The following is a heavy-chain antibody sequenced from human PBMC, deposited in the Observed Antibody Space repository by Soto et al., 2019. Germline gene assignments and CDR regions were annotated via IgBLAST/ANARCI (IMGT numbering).Heavy chain of an antibody. J-gene: IGHJ4*02. CDR3: ATGGGERFEFDY. CDR1: GYTLTEVA. V-gene: IGHV1-24*01. D-gene: IGHD1-1*01. CDR2: LDPEDGEI. Sequence: ASVKVSCKASGYTLTEVAIHWVRQAPGRGLEWMGGLDPEDGEIIYAQKFQGRVTMTEDTSTDTAFMELSSLTSDDTAVYFCATGGGERFEFDYWGQGTLVTVSS.